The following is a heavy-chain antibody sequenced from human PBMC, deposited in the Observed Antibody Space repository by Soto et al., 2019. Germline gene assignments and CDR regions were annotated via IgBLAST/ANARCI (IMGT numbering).Heavy chain of an antibody. CDR2: ISYDGSNK. Sequence: PGGSLRLSCAASGFTFSSYGMHWVRQAPGKGLEWVAVISYDGSNKYYADSVKGRFTISRDNSKNTLYLQMNSLRAEDTAVYYCAKSIARVVVVDYYFDYWGQGTLVTVSS. CDR3: AKSIARVVVVDYYFDY. J-gene: IGHJ4*02. V-gene: IGHV3-30*18. D-gene: IGHD2-15*01. CDR1: GFTFSSYG.